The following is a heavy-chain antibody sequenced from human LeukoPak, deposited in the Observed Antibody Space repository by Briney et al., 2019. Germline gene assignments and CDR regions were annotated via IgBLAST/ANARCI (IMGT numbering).Heavy chain of an antibody. V-gene: IGHV4-61*08. J-gene: IGHJ4*02. CDR1: GDSVRNDDYY. Sequence: SETLSLTCTVSGDSVRNDDYYWNWLRQPPGKGLEWIGYIYSSGNTNDDPSLRSRVNISLDTSKNQFALKLTSVTAADTAVYYCAGGPRQYYYSGSYHYWGQGTLVTVFS. CDR2: IYSSGNT. CDR3: AGGPRQYYYSGSYHY. D-gene: IGHD3-10*01.